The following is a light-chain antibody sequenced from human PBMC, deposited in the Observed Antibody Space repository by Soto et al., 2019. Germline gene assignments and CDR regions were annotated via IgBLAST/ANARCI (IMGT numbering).Light chain of an antibody. CDR1: SGHSSYA. CDR3: QTCGTGSHYV. Sequence: QPVLTQSPSASASLGASVKLTCTLSSGHSSYAIAWHQQQPEPGPRYLMKLNSDGSHSKGDVIPDRFSGSSSGAERYLTIASLQSEDDADYYWQTCGTGSHYVFGTGTKVTVL. V-gene: IGLV4-69*01. CDR2: LNSDGSH. J-gene: IGLJ1*01.